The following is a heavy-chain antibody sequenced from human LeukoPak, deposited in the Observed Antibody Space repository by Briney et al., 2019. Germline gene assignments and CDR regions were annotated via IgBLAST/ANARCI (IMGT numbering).Heavy chain of an antibody. Sequence: GGSLRLSCAASGFTFSSYSVNWVRQAPGKGLEWVSYISSSSSTIYYADSVKGRFTISRDNAKNSLYLQMNSLRAEDTAVYYCAHTRSHCGGDCYSEDYWGQGTLVTVSP. J-gene: IGHJ4*02. CDR2: ISSSSSTI. V-gene: IGHV3-48*04. CDR3: AHTRSHCGGDCYSEDY. CDR1: GFTFSSYS. D-gene: IGHD2-21*02.